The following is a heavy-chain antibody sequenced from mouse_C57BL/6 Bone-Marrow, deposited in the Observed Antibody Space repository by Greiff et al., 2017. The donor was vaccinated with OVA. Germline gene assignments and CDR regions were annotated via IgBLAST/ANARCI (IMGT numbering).Heavy chain of an antibody. CDR3: ARGDYNNFGGDY. J-gene: IGHJ2*01. Sequence: VKLMESGAELVKPGASVKISCKASGYAFSSYWMNWVKQRPGKGLEWIGQIYPGDGDTNYNGKFKGKATLTADKSSSTAYMQLSSLTSEDSAVYFCARGDYNNFGGDYWGQGTTLTVSS. V-gene: IGHV1-80*01. CDR1: GYAFSSYW. CDR2: IYPGDGDT. D-gene: IGHD2-5*01.